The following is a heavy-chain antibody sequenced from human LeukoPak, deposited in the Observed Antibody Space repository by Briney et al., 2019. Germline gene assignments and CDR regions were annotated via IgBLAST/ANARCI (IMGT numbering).Heavy chain of an antibody. CDR3: ARGRAVTTGDDY. CDR1: GGSINNYY. V-gene: IGHV4-4*07. Sequence: SETLSLTCTVSGGSINNYYWSWIRQPAGKGLEWIGRIFSSGSTVYHPSLKSRVTMSVATSRNSFSLKLTSVTAADTAVYYCARGRAVTTGDDYWGQGTLVTVSS. CDR2: IFSSGST. J-gene: IGHJ4*02. D-gene: IGHD4-17*01.